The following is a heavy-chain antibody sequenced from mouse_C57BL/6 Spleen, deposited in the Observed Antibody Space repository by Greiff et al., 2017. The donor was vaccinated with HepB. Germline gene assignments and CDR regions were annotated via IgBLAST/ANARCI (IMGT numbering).Heavy chain of an antibody. CDR1: GYTFTSYW. Sequence: VQLQQPGAELVMPGASVKLSCKASGYTFTSYWMHWVKQRPGQGLEWIGGIDPSDSYTNYNQKFKGKSTLTVDKSSSTAYMQLSSLTSEDSAVYYCARSPPGESTTVDYWGQGTTLTVSS. J-gene: IGHJ2*01. CDR2: IDPSDSYT. CDR3: ARSPPGESTTVDY. D-gene: IGHD1-1*01. V-gene: IGHV1-69*01.